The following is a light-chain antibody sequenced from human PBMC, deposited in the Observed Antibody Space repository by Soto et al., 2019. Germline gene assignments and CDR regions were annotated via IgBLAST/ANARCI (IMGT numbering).Light chain of an antibody. V-gene: IGKV3-11*01. CDR3: QQRSNSPRT. CDR2: DAS. Sequence: EIVLTQSPATLSLSPGERATLSCRASQSVSSYLAWYQQKPGQAPRLLIYDASNRATGIPARFSGSGSGTDFTLTISSLEPEDFAVYYCQQRSNSPRTVGGGTEVEIK. CDR1: QSVSSY. J-gene: IGKJ4*01.